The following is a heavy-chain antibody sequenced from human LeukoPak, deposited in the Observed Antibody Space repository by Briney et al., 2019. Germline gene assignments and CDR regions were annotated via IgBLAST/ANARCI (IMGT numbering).Heavy chain of an antibody. Sequence: ASVKVSCKASGYTFTGYYMHWVRQAPGQGLEWMGWINPNSGGTNYAQKFQGRVTMTRDTSISTAYMELSRLRSDDTAVYYCARDSGARGAYYYYMDVWGKGTTVTVSS. J-gene: IGHJ6*03. V-gene: IGHV1-2*02. CDR3: ARDSGARGAYYYYMDV. CDR2: INPNSGGT. CDR1: GYTFTGYY. D-gene: IGHD1-26*01.